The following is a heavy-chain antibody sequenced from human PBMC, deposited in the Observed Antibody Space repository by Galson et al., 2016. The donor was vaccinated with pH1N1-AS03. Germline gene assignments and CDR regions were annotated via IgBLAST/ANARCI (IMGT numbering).Heavy chain of an antibody. D-gene: IGHD3-10*01. CDR1: GYVFGSYR. V-gene: IGHV1-18*01. J-gene: IGHJ4*02. CDR2: ISVYNGNT. Sequence: SVKVSCKASGYVFGSYRISWVRQAPGQGLEWMGWISVYNGNTSHAQNLQGRVTMSTDTSTTTAYMELRSLTSDDTAVYYCARQTMVHYFDYWGQGTLVTASS. CDR3: ARQTMVHYFDY.